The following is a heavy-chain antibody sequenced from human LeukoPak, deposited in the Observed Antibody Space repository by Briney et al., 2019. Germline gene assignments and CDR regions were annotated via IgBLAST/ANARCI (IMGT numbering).Heavy chain of an antibody. CDR3: ARHRGYSGGFDY. CDR1: GGSISSSSYY. CDR2: IYYSGST. Sequence: SETLSLTCTVSGGSISSSSYYWGWIRQPPGKGLEWIGSIYYSGSTYYNPSLKSRVTISVDTSKNQFSLKLSSVTAADTAVYYCARHRGYSGGFDYWGQGTLVTVSS. J-gene: IGHJ4*02. V-gene: IGHV4-39*07. D-gene: IGHD5-12*01.